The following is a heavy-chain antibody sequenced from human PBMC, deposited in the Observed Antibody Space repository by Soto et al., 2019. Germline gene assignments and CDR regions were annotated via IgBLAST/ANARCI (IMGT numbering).Heavy chain of an antibody. J-gene: IGHJ3*02. CDR2: ISSSGTI. CDR1: GFTFSSYE. V-gene: IGHV3-48*03. D-gene: IGHD5-12*01. Sequence: GSLRLSCAASGFTFSSYEMDWVRQAPGKGLEWVAYISSSGTILYGDSVKGRFTISRDNADNSLYLQMNSLTAEDTAVYYCTKEKSVMYSGYDAFDIWGRGTMVTVSS. CDR3: TKEKSVMYSGYDAFDI.